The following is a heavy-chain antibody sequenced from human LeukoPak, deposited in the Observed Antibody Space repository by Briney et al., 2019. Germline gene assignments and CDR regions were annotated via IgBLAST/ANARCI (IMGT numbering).Heavy chain of an antibody. V-gene: IGHV3-23*01. J-gene: IGHJ4*02. CDR2: INGSGGST. CDR1: GFTFSSYA. D-gene: IGHD5-18*01. CDR3: AKRIQSAMATGY. Sequence: GSLRLSFAASGFTFSSYAMSWVRQAPGKGLEWVSDINGSGGSTYYADSVKGRFTISRDNSKNTLYLQMNSLRAEDTAVYYCAKRIQSAMATGYWGQGTLVTVSS.